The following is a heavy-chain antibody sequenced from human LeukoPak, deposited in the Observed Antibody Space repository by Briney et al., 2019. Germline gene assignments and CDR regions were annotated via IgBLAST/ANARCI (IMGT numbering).Heavy chain of an antibody. V-gene: IGHV3-23*01. CDR3: ARSGHSSGYTY. CDR2: ISGSGGST. D-gene: IGHD6-19*01. Sequence: GGSLRLSCAASGFTFSSYAMSWVRQAPGKGLEWVSAISGSGGSTYYADSVKGRFTISRDNSKNTLYLQMNSLRAEDTAVYYCARSGHSSGYTYWGQGTLVTVSS. J-gene: IGHJ4*02. CDR1: GFTFSSYA.